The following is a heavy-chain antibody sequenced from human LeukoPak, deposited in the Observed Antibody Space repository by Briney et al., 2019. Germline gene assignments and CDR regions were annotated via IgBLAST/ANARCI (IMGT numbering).Heavy chain of an antibody. CDR2: ISGSGGST. J-gene: IGHJ4*02. Sequence: GGSVRLSCAASGFTFSSYVMSWVRHARGKGLECVSYISGSGGSTYHADSVKGRFTISRENAKNSLYLQMNNLRAEDTAVYYCARGSYYDFWSGYYTPVRYFDYWGQGTLVTVSS. CDR1: GFTFSSYV. V-gene: IGHV3-23*01. CDR3: ARGSYYDFWSGYYTPVRYFDY. D-gene: IGHD3-3*01.